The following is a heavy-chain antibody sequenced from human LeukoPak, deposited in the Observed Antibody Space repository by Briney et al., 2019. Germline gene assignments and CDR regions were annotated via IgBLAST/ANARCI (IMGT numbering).Heavy chain of an antibody. CDR2: ISYDGSNK. V-gene: IGHV3-30-3*01. J-gene: IGHJ4*02. CDR3: TREYPASFDY. Sequence: GGSLRLSCAASGFTFSSYAMPWVRQAPGKGLGWVAVISYDGSNKYYADSVKGRFTISRDNSKNTLYLQMNSLRAEDTAVYYCTREYPASFDYWGQGTLVTVSS. CDR1: GFTFSSYA.